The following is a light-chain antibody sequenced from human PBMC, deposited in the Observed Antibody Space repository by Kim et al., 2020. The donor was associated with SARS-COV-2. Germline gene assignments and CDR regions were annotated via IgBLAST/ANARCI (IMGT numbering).Light chain of an antibody. V-gene: IGKV3-20*01. CDR1: QSVSSSY. J-gene: IGKJ4*01. Sequence: EIVLPQSPGTLSLSPGERATLSCRASQSVSSSYLAWYQQKPGQAPRLLIYGASSSATGIPDRFSGSGSGTDFTLTISRLEPEDFAVYYCQQYGSSPPRLTFGGGTKLEI. CDR3: QQYGSSPPRLT. CDR2: GAS.